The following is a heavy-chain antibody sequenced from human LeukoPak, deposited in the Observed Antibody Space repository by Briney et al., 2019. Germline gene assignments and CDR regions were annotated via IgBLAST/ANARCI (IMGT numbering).Heavy chain of an antibody. CDR1: GFTVSNNY. CDR3: ARDPAGIAASVSGG. CDR2: IYSGGST. Sequence: GGSLRLSCTASGFTVSNNYMKCVRPPPGKGLEWVSLIYSGGSTQYADFVRGRFTITRDNSKNTLYLQISGLRAEDTAGYYCARDPAGIAASVSGGWGQGTLVTVSS. V-gene: IGHV3-53*01. D-gene: IGHD6-25*01. J-gene: IGHJ4*02.